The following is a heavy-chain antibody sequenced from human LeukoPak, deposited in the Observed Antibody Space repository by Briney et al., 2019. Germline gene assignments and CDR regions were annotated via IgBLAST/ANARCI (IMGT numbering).Heavy chain of an antibody. D-gene: IGHD2-2*01. V-gene: IGHV4-30-4*01. CDR3: ARGSSVLEPANWFDP. CDR2: ISYSGST. CDR1: GGSISSAYYY. J-gene: IGHJ5*02. Sequence: SETLSLTCTVSGGSISSAYYYWSWVRQPPGKGLEWIGYISYSGSTYYTPSLKSRVSISVDTSKNQFSLRLTSVTAADSAVYYCARGSSVLEPANWFDPWGQGTLVTVSP.